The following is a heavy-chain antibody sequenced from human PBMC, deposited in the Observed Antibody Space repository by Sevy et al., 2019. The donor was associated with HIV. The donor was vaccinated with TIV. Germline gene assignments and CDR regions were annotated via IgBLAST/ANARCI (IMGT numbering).Heavy chain of an antibody. CDR2: IRYDGSNK. D-gene: IGHD2-2*01. CDR1: GFTFSNYG. J-gene: IGHJ6*02. Sequence: GGSLRLSCAASGFTFSNYGIHWVRQAPGKGLEWVAVIRYDGSNKYYEDSVKGRFTISRDNSKNTLYLQINSLRAEDMAVYYCAGGPLRYCSSSSCYEGDNYYGMDVWGQGTTVTVSS. CDR3: AGGPLRYCSSSSCYEGDNYYGMDV. V-gene: IGHV3-33*01.